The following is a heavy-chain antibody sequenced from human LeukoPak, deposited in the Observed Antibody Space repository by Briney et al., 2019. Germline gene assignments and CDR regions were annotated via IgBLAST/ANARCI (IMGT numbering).Heavy chain of an antibody. Sequence: GGSLRLSCAASGFTYNTFNMIWLRQAPGKGLECVSSITSGGDYIYYADSVKGRFTTSRDNAKNSLSLQLNSLRVEDTAVYYCARGHYDVLAASYKWTPDYWGQGTLVTVSS. D-gene: IGHD3-9*01. CDR3: ARGHYDVLAASYKWTPDY. CDR2: ITSGGDYI. V-gene: IGHV3-21*01. CDR1: GFTYNTFN. J-gene: IGHJ4*02.